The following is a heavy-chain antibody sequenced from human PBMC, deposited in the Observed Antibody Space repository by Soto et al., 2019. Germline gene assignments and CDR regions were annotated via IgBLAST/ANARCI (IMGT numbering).Heavy chain of an antibody. CDR3: ARTYYYDSSGYSSSFDY. D-gene: IGHD3-22*01. CDR2: IIPIFGTA. V-gene: IGHV1-69*13. CDR1: GGTFSSYA. Sequence: SVKVSCKASGGTFSSYAISWVRQAPGQGLEWMGGIIPIFGTANYAQKFQGRVTITADESTSTAYMELSSLRSEDTAVYYCARTYYYDSSGYSSSFDYWGQGTLGTVSS. J-gene: IGHJ4*02.